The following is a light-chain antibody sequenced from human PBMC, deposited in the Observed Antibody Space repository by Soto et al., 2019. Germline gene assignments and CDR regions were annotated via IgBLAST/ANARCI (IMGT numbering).Light chain of an antibody. CDR2: GAS. V-gene: IGKV3-20*01. CDR3: QQYGTSPRM. J-gene: IGKJ1*01. CDR1: QSVSNNY. Sequence: EIVLTQSPGTLSLSPGDTAALSCSASQSVSNNYLAWYQQKPGQAPRLLIYGASSRATGIPDRFSGSASGTDFTLTSSRLEPEDFAVYYWQQYGTSPRMFGQGTKVEIK.